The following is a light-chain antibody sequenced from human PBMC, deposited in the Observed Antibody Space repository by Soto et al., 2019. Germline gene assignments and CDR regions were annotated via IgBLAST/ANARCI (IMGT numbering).Light chain of an antibody. V-gene: IGKV3-20*01. CDR2: DST. CDR3: QQYGTTRIT. Sequence: VLTQSPATLSLSPGERATLSCRASQSIHTSLAWYQQKSGKPPRLVIYDSTLRANGVPDRFGGSRSGTEFTLTISRLEPEDFAVYYCQQYGTTRITFGQGTRLEIK. CDR1: QSIHTS. J-gene: IGKJ5*01.